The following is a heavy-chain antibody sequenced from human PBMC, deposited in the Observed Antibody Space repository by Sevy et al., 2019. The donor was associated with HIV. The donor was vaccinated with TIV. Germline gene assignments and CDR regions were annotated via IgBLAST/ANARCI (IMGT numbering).Heavy chain of an antibody. V-gene: IGHV3-21*06. Sequence: GGSLRLSCAASGFTFSTYSVNWVRQAPGKGLEWVSSISSRSSHIYYADSVKGRFTVSRDNAKNSVYLQMNSLRAEDTAMYYCTRARGGVAASGDYWGQGTLVTVSS. J-gene: IGHJ4*02. CDR2: ISSRSSHI. CDR3: TRARGGVAASGDY. CDR1: GFTFSTYS. D-gene: IGHD6-13*01.